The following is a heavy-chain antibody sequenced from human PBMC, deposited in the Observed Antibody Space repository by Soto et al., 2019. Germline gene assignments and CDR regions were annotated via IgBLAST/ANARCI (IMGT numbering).Heavy chain of an antibody. Sequence: GGSLRLSCAASGFTFSSYAMHWVRQAPGKGLEWVAVISYDGSNKYYADSVKGRFTISRDNSKNTLYLQMNSLRAEDTAVYYCARGRDSSSWYGHWFDPWGQGTLVTVSS. D-gene: IGHD6-13*01. J-gene: IGHJ5*02. CDR3: ARGRDSSSWYGHWFDP. V-gene: IGHV3-30-3*01. CDR2: ISYDGSNK. CDR1: GFTFSSYA.